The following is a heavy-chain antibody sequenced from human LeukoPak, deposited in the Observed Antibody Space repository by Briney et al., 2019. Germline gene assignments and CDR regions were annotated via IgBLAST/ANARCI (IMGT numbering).Heavy chain of an antibody. CDR3: ARDGVGWELQNNRFDP. Sequence: SETLSLTCAVYGGSFSGYYWSWIRQPPGKGLEWIGEINHSGSTNYNPSLKSRVTISVDTSKNQFSLKLSSVTAADTAVYYCARDGVGWELQNNRFDPWGQGTLVTVSS. CDR2: INHSGST. CDR1: GGSFSGYY. V-gene: IGHV4-34*01. J-gene: IGHJ5*02. D-gene: IGHD1-26*01.